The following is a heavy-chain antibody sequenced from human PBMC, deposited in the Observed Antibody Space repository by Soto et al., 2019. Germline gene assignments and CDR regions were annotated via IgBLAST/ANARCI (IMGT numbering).Heavy chain of an antibody. CDR3: ARDYYDFWSGTLDV. J-gene: IGHJ6*04. CDR2: IYSGGSI. V-gene: IGHV3-66*01. Sequence: GGSLRLSCAASGFTVSSKYMNWVRQAPGKGLEWVSAIYSGGSIYYADSVKGRFTNSRDNSKKPLYLQMNSLRAEDTAVYYCARDYYDFWSGTLDVWGKGTTVTVSS. CDR1: GFTVSSKY. D-gene: IGHD3-3*01.